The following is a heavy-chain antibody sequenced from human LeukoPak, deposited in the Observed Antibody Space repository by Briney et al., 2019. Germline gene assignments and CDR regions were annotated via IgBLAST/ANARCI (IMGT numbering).Heavy chain of an antibody. D-gene: IGHD2-2*01. Sequence: GGSLRLSCAASGFTFSSYGMHWVRQTPGKGLEWVAFIQYDGSEIYYVDSVRGRFTISRDNSKNTLFLQMNSLRPDDTAAYYCAGKAAAYYFDYWGQGTLVTVSS. J-gene: IGHJ4*02. CDR3: AGKAAAYYFDY. V-gene: IGHV3-30*02. CDR2: IQYDGSEI. CDR1: GFTFSSYG.